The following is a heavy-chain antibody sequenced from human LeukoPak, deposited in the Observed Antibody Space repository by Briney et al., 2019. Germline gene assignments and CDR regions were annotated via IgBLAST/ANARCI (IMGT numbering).Heavy chain of an antibody. CDR3: ASSGSYYYAFDI. CDR2: INHSGST. J-gene: IGHJ3*02. CDR1: GGSFSGYY. Sequence: SETLSLTCAVYGGSFSGYYWSWIRQPPGKGLEGIGEINHSGSTNYNPSLKSRVTISVDTSKNQFSLKLSSVTAADTAVYYCASSGSYYYAFDIWGQGTMVTVSS. D-gene: IGHD1-26*01. V-gene: IGHV4-34*01.